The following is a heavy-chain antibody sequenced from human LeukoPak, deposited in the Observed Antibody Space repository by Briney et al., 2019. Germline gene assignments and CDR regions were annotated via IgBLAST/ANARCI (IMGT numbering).Heavy chain of an antibody. Sequence: GGSLRLSCAASGFTFSGSAMHWVRQASGKGLEWVGRIRSKANSYATAYAASVKGRFTISRDDSKNTAYLQMNSLKTEDTAVYYCTRRIGGASTRAYYGMDVWGQGPTVTVSS. V-gene: IGHV3-73*01. CDR3: TRRIGGASTRAYYGMDV. CDR2: IRSKANSYAT. CDR1: GFTFSGSA. D-gene: IGHD1-26*01. J-gene: IGHJ6*02.